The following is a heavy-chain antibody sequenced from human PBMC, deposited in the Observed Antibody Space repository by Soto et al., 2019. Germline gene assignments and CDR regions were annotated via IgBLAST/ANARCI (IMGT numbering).Heavy chain of an antibody. CDR2: INPNSGGT. J-gene: IGHJ6*02. D-gene: IGHD6-19*01. CDR1: GYTFTGYY. Sequence: QVQLVQSGAEVKKPGASVKVSCKASGYTFTGYYMHWVRQAPGQGLEWMGWINPNSGGTNYAQKFQGRVTMTRDTSISTAYMELSRLRSDDTAVYYCARVDGAVAGYYYYCMDVWGQGTTVTVSS. CDR3: ARVDGAVAGYYYYCMDV. V-gene: IGHV1-2*02.